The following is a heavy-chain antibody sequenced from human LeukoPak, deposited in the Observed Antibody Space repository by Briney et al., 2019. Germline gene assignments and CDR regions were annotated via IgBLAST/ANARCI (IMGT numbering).Heavy chain of an antibody. CDR3: ASRSAGDYVNTFDI. V-gene: IGHV3-53*01. CDR2: IYRGGRT. D-gene: IGHD4-17*01. Sequence: GGSLRLSCVASGFTVSRNYMTWVRQAPGKGREWVSVIYRGGRTYYTDSVKGRFTISRDNSKNTLYLDMNSLRAEDTAVYYCASRSAGDYVNTFDIWGQGAMVTVSS. J-gene: IGHJ3*02. CDR1: GFTVSRNY.